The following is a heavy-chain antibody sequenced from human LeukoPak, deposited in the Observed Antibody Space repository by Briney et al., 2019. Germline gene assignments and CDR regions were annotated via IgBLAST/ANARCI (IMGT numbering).Heavy chain of an antibody. Sequence: GGSLRLSCATSGFTFSMSAMHWVRLAPGKGLDWVAFISFVGGNKFYADSVKGRFSISRDNSKNTLYLQMNSLGLDDTAVYFCARGRAGIAAAGFDYWGQGTLVTVSS. CDR2: ISFVGGNK. CDR3: ARGRAGIAAAGFDY. V-gene: IGHV3-30-3*01. CDR1: GFTFSMSA. D-gene: IGHD6-13*01. J-gene: IGHJ4*02.